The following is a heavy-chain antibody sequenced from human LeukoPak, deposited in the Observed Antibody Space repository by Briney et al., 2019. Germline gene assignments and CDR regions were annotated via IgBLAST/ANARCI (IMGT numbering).Heavy chain of an antibody. J-gene: IGHJ6*03. Sequence: SETLSLTCTVSGYSISSGYYWGWIRQPPGKGLEWIGSIYHSGSTYYNPSLKSRVTISVDTSKNQFSLKLSSVTAADTAVYYCARGGTGGRGYSGYDYGNYYYYYMDVWGKGTTVTVSS. CDR2: IYHSGST. CDR3: ARGGTGGRGYSGYDYGNYYYYYMDV. CDR1: GYSISSGYY. V-gene: IGHV4-38-2*02. D-gene: IGHD5-12*01.